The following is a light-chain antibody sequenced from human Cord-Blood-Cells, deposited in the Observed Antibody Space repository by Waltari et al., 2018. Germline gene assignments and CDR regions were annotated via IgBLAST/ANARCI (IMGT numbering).Light chain of an antibody. CDR3: CSYAGSSTFV. V-gene: IGLV2-23*03. CDR2: EGS. CDR1: SSVVGSYNF. Sequence: QSALTQPASVSGSPGQSITISCTGTSSVVGSYNFFSWYQQHPGKAPKLMIYEGSKRPSGVSNRFSGSKSGNTASLTISGLQAEDEADYYCCSYAGSSTFVFGTGTKVTVL. J-gene: IGLJ1*01.